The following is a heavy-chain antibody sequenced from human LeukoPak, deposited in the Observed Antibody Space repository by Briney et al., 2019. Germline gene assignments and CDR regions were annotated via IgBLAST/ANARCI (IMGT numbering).Heavy chain of an antibody. CDR3: AKEVTYGGAAFDV. CDR2: ISSTRPTI. D-gene: IGHD3-10*01. J-gene: IGHJ3*01. CDR1: GFSFSSYS. V-gene: IGHV3-48*01. Sequence: GGSLRLSCAASGFSFSSYSMNWVRQAPGKGLEWISYISSTRPTIYYAGSVKGRFTISRDDAKSSLYLQMNSLRVEDTAVYYCAKEVTYGGAAFDVWGQGTTVTVSS.